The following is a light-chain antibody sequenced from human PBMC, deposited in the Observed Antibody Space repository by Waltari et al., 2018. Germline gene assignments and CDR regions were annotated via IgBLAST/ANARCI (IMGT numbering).Light chain of an antibody. Sequence: QSALTQPASVSGSPGPSITISCTGTHSDVGGYNYVSWYQQHPGKAPKFMIYEVSNRPSGVSNRFSGSKSGNTASLTISGLQAEDEADYFCSSYTNNNTLRVFGGGTKLTVL. CDR2: EVS. CDR1: HSDVGGYNY. V-gene: IGLV2-14*01. CDR3: SSYTNNNTLRV. J-gene: IGLJ3*02.